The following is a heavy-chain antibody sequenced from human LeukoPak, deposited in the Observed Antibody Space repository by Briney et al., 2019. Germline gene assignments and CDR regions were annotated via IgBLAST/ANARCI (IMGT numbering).Heavy chain of an antibody. J-gene: IGHJ6*02. CDR2: FSYDGSNK. Sequence: GALRPFCAASGFTFSSYAMHWVRQAPGKGLEGVAGFSYDGSNKYYADSVKGRFTISRDNSKNTLYLQMNSLRAEDTAVYYCARAPGYDILTGYYYGMDVWGQGTTVTVSS. D-gene: IGHD3-9*01. CDR1: GFTFSSYA. V-gene: IGHV3-30-3*01. CDR3: ARAPGYDILTGYYYGMDV.